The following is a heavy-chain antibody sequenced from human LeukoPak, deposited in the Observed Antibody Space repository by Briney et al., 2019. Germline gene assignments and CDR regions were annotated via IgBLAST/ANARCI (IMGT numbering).Heavy chain of an antibody. J-gene: IGHJ4*02. Sequence: GGSLRLSCAASGFTFSSYGMHWVRQAPGKGLEWVAFIRYDGSNKYYADSVKGRFTISRDNSKNTLYLQMNSLRAEDTAVYYCARGGIAVAGTHLGYFDYWGQGTLVTVSS. CDR1: GFTFSSYG. CDR3: ARGGIAVAGTHLGYFDY. CDR2: IRYDGSNK. D-gene: IGHD6-19*01. V-gene: IGHV3-30*02.